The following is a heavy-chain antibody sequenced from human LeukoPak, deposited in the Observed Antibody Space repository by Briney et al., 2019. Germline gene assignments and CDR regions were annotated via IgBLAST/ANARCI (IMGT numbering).Heavy chain of an antibody. J-gene: IGHJ4*02. CDR2: IIPVFGKA. CDR3: ARWRRGTSMVLYYPDY. CDR1: GGNFNTFA. Sequence: ASVKVSCKASGGNFNTFAYSWVRQAPGQGLEWVGGIIPVFGKAIYAQKFQGRVIITADGSTSTAYMELSGLRSEDTAVYFCARWRRGTSMVLYYPDYWGQGTLLTVSS. V-gene: IGHV1-69*13. D-gene: IGHD3-10*01.